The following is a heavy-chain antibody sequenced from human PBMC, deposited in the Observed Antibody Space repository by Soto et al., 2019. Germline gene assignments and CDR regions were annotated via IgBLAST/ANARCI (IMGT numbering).Heavy chain of an antibody. CDR2: VSKTGTA. CDR3: ASDGGLFMGSRRVLPHRFDY. Sequence: TSETLSLTCTVSGGLLRSGGYFWAWIRQPPGKGLEWIGSVSKTGTATYNPSLKGPFTISMDTPTNRFSLTLTSVTAADSAVYYCASDGGLFMGSRRVLPHRFDYWGRGPLVTVSS. J-gene: IGHJ4*01. V-gene: IGHV4-39*01. CDR1: GGLLRSGGYF. D-gene: IGHD1-26*01.